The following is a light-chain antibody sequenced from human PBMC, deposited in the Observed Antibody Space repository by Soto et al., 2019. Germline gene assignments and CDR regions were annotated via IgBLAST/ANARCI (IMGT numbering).Light chain of an antibody. V-gene: IGKV3-11*01. CDR1: QSVAGN. CDR3: QQRSNWPGIT. J-gene: IGKJ5*01. CDR2: GAS. Sequence: EIVMTQSPATLSVSPGERATLSCRASQSVAGNLAWYQQKPGQAPRLLIYGASTRATGIPARFSGSGSGTDFTLTISSLEPEDFAVYYCQQRSNWPGITFGQGTRLEI.